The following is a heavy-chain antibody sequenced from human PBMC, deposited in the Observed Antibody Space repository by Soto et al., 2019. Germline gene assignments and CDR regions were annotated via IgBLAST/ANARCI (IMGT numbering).Heavy chain of an antibody. Sequence: SETLSLTCAVYGGSFSGYYWSWIRQPPGKGLEWIGEINHSGSTNSNPSLKSRVTISVDTSKNLFSLKLSSVTAADTAIYYCVGRLTSIYNYFDSWGQGTQVTVSS. CDR3: VGRLTSIYNYFDS. J-gene: IGHJ4*02. CDR2: INHSGST. CDR1: GGSFSGYY. V-gene: IGHV4-34*01. D-gene: IGHD2-8*01.